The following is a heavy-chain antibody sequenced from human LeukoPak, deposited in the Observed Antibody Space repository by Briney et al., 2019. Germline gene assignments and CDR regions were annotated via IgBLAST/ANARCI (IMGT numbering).Heavy chain of an antibody. J-gene: IGHJ3*02. V-gene: IGHV4-59*08. D-gene: IGHD1-20*01. CDR2: IYYSGST. Sequence: SETLSLTCAVYGGSFSGYYWSWIRQPPGKGLEWIGYIYYSGSTNYNPSLKSRVTISVDTSKNQFSLKLSSVTAADTAVYYCARSYKWNGYAFDIWGQGTMVTVSS. CDR1: GGSFSGYY. CDR3: ARSYKWNGYAFDI.